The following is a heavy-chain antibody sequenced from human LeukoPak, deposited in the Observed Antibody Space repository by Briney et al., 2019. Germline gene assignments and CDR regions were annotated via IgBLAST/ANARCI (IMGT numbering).Heavy chain of an antibody. CDR2: ITSNGGRS. Sequence: GGSLRLFCTASGCTFSNLDMTWVRQAPGKGLEWVSVITSNGGRSNYADFAKGRFTTSRDHSKDTLYLQMNGLSAEDTALYYWVKGGWLDNWGQGALVTVSS. J-gene: IGHJ4*02. CDR1: GCTFSNLD. D-gene: IGHD6-19*01. CDR3: VKGGWLDN. V-gene: IGHV3-23*01.